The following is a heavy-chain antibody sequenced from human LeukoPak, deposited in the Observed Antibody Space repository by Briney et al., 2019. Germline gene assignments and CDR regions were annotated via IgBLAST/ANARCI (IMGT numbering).Heavy chain of an antibody. CDR2: INWNGGST. Sequence: GGSLRLSCAASGFTFSSYSMNWVRQAPGKGLEWVSGINWNGGSTGYADSVKGRFTISRDNAKNSLYLQLNSLRAEDTAVYYCASSSGYSYGDYAFDIWGQGTMVTVSS. CDR1: GFTFSSYS. D-gene: IGHD5-18*01. CDR3: ASSSGYSYGDYAFDI. J-gene: IGHJ3*02. V-gene: IGHV3-20*04.